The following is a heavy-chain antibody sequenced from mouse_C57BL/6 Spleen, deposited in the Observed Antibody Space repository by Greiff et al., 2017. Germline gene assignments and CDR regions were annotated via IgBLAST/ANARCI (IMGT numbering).Heavy chain of an antibody. V-gene: IGHV5-9-1*02. Sequence: EVKLMESGEGLVKPGGSLKLSCAASGFTFSSYAMSWVRQTPEQRLEWVAYISSGGDYIYYADTVTGRFTLSRDNSRNTLYLQMSSLKSEDTAMYYCTRDRDYGSRGLDYWGQGTSVTVSS. CDR2: ISSGGDYI. CDR1: GFTFSSYA. D-gene: IGHD1-1*01. J-gene: IGHJ4*01. CDR3: TRDRDYGSRGLDY.